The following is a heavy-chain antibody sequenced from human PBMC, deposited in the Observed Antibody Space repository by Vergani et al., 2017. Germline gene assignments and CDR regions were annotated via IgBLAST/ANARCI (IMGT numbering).Heavy chain of an antibody. Sequence: QLQLQESGPGLVKPSETLSLTCTVSGGSISSSCYYWGWIRQPPGKGLEWIGSIYYSGSTYYNPSLKSRVTISVDTSKNQFSLKLSSVTAADTAVYYCARHVVVVPAAKGYYYMDVWGKGTTVTVSS. CDR2: IYYSGST. CDR3: ARHVVVVPAAKGYYYMDV. D-gene: IGHD2-2*01. CDR1: GGSISSSCYY. J-gene: IGHJ6*03. V-gene: IGHV4-39*01.